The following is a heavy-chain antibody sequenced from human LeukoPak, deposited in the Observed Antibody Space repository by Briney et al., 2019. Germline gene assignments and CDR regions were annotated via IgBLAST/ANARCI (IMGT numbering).Heavy chain of an antibody. CDR1: GFTVSSNY. CDR3: AREVTPWYYDSSGYYLDY. D-gene: IGHD3-22*01. J-gene: IGHJ4*02. V-gene: IGHV3-66*02. CDR2: IYSGGST. Sequence: GGSLRLSCAASGFTVSSNYMSWVRQAPGKGLEWVSVIYSGGSTYYADSLKGRFTISRDNSKNTLYLQMNSLRAEDTAVYYCAREVTPWYYDSSGYYLDYWGQGTLVTVSS.